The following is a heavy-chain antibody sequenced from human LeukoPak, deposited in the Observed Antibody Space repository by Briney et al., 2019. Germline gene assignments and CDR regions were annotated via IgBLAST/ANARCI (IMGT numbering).Heavy chain of an antibody. V-gene: IGHV3-30-3*01. J-gene: IGHJ6*02. Sequence: GSLILSCAASGFTFSSYAMHWVRRAPGKGLEWVAVISYDGSNKYYADSVKGRFTISRDNSKNTLYLLMNSLRAEDTAVYYCARDASITIFGVVTHYGMDVWGQGTTVTVSS. CDR3: ARDASITIFGVVTHYGMDV. CDR2: ISYDGSNK. D-gene: IGHD3-3*01. CDR1: GFTFSSYA.